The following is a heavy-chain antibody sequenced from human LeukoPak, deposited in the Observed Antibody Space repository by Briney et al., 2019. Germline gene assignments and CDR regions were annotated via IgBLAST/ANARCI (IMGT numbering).Heavy chain of an antibody. Sequence: SETLSLTCTVSGGSISSYYWSWIRQPPGKGLEWIGYIYYSGSTNYNPSLKSRVTISVDTSKDQFSLKLSSVTAADTAVYYCASSRNPGHYYVDVWXXGTXVTVSS. J-gene: IGHJ6*03. V-gene: IGHV4-59*01. CDR3: ASSRNPGHYYVDV. CDR1: GGSISSYY. CDR2: IYYSGST.